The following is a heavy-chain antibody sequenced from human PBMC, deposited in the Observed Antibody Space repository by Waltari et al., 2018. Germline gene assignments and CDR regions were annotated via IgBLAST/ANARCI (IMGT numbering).Heavy chain of an antibody. CDR3: ARGGWGFYLDL. CDR1: AFSFSTYN. J-gene: IGHJ5*02. Sequence: EVQLMESGGGLVKPGGSLSLSCAASAFSFSTYNMIWVRQAPGKGLEWVSSVSSNGAYIHYADSVRGRFTISRDNAKTSLYLQMNGLRDEDTVVYYCARGGWGFYLDLWGQGALVTVSS. D-gene: IGHD7-27*01. V-gene: IGHV3-21*01. CDR2: VSSNGAYI.